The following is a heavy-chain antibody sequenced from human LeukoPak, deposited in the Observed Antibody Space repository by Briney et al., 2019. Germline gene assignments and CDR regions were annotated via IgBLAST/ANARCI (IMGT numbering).Heavy chain of an antibody. CDR3: AREYGDYGVSYYYYMDV. J-gene: IGHJ6*03. D-gene: IGHD4-17*01. CDR1: GYTFTGYY. V-gene: IGHV1-2*02. Sequence: GASVKVSCKASGYTFTGYYMHWVRQAPGQGLEWLGWINPNSGGTNYAQKFQGRVTMTRHTSISTAYMELSRLRSDDTAVYYCAREYGDYGVSYYYYMDVWGKGTTVTVSS. CDR2: INPNSGGT.